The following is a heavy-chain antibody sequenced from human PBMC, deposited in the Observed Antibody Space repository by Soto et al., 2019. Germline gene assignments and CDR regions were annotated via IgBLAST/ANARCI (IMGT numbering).Heavy chain of an antibody. J-gene: IGHJ5*02. Sequence: QVQLVQSGAEVKKPGAAVKVSCKAYGYTFTNYGINWVRQAPGQGLEWMGLISAYNGNTNYAQKFQGRVTMTTDTSTSTAYMELRSLRSDDTAVYYCARESTKGNEDWFDPWGQGTLVTVSS. CDR2: ISAYNGNT. D-gene: IGHD2-8*01. V-gene: IGHV1-18*01. CDR1: GYTFTNYG. CDR3: ARESTKGNEDWFDP.